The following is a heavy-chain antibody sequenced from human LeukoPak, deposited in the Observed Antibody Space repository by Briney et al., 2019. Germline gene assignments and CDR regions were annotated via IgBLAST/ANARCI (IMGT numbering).Heavy chain of an antibody. CDR2: ISYGGSNK. CDR3: AIESPLEDY. J-gene: IGHJ4*02. D-gene: IGHD5-24*01. Sequence: GGSLRPSCAASGFTFSSYGMHWVRQAPGKGLEWVAVISYGGSNKYYADSVKGRFTISRDNSKNTLYLQMNSLRAEDTAVYYCAIESPLEDYWGQGTLVTVSS. V-gene: IGHV3-30*03. CDR1: GFTFSSYG.